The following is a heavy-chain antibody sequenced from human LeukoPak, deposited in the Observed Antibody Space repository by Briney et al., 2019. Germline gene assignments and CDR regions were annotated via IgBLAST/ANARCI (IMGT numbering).Heavy chain of an antibody. V-gene: IGHV2-5*01. CDR2: IYWNDDK. CDR3: AHRRAAAGNYYFDY. J-gene: IGHJ4*02. CDR1: GGSISSSGYY. Sequence: TLSLTCTVSGGSISSSGYYWSWIRQPPGKALEWLALIYWNDDKRYSPSLKSRLTITKDTSKNQVVLTMTNMDPVDTATYSCAHRRAAAGNYYFDYWGQGTLVTVSS. D-gene: IGHD6-13*01.